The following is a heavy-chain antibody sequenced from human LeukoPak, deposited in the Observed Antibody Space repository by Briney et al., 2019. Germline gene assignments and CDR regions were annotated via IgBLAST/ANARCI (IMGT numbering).Heavy chain of an antibody. V-gene: IGHV3-21*01. Sequence: GGSLRLSCAASGFTFSSYSMNWVRQAPGKGLEWVSSISSSSSYIYYADSVKGRFTISRDNAKNSLYLQMNSLRAEDTAVYYCAKDRVWWLSMGGDEMYLFDYWGQGTLVTVSS. CDR3: AKDRVWWLSMGGDEMYLFDY. D-gene: IGHD1-26*01. J-gene: IGHJ4*02. CDR1: GFTFSSYS. CDR2: ISSSSSYI.